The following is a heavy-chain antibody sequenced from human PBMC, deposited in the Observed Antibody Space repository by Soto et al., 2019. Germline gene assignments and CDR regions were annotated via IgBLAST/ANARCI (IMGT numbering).Heavy chain of an antibody. CDR2: INPNSGGT. Sequence: GASVKVSCKASGYTFTGYYMHWVRQAPGQGLEWMGWINPNSGGTNYAQKFQGWVTMTRNTSISTAYMELSSLRSEDTAIYYCARGSVAVTVIPPAMDFQHWGQGTLVTVSS. D-gene: IGHD2-21*02. CDR1: GYTFTGYY. J-gene: IGHJ1*01. CDR3: ARGSVAVTVIPPAMDFQH. V-gene: IGHV1-2*04.